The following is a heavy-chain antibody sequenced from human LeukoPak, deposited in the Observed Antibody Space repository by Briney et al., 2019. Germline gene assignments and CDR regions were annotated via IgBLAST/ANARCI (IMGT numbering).Heavy chain of an antibody. Sequence: GASVKVSCKASGYTFTSYYMHWVRQAPGQGLEWMGIINPSGGSTSYAQKFQGRVTMTRDTSMSTAYMELSSLRSDDTAVYYCARADSSNWYWFDPWGQGTLVTVSS. CDR2: INPSGGST. CDR1: GYTFTSYY. D-gene: IGHD6-13*01. CDR3: ARADSSNWYWFDP. V-gene: IGHV1-46*01. J-gene: IGHJ5*02.